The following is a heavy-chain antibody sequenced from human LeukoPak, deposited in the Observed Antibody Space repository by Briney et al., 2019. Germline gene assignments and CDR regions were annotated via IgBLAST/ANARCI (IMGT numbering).Heavy chain of an antibody. CDR1: GCTFTSYD. V-gene: IGHV1-8*01. CDR2: MNPNSGNT. CDR3: ARAQDSSPHLNWFDP. Sequence: ASVKVSCKASGCTFTSYDINWVRQATGQGLEWMGWMNPNSGNTGYAQKFQGRVTMTRNTSISTAYMELSSLRSEDTAVYYCARAQDSSPHLNWFDPWGQGTLVTVSS. J-gene: IGHJ5*02. D-gene: IGHD6-13*01.